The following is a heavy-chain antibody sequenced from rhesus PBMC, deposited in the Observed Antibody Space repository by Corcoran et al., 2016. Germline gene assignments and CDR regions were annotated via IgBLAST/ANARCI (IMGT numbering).Heavy chain of an antibody. CDR1: GGSISSGYG. CDR2: IYGSNSTT. V-gene: IGHV4S7*01. J-gene: IGHJ5-2*02. D-gene: IGHD4-23*01. CDR3: ATNTFTYNSLDV. Sequence: QVQLQESGPGLVKPSETLSLTCAVSGGSISSGYGWSWIRQPPGEGLEWNGNIYGSNSTTYYNPSLRSRVTISKDPTKNQFSLKLSSVTAADTAVYYCATNTFTYNSLDVWGRGVLVTVSS.